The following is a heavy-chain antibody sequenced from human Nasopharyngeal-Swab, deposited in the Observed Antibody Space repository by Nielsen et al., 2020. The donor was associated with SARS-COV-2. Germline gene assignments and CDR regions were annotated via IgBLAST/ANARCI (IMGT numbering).Heavy chain of an antibody. CDR1: GGSIGTYY. J-gene: IGHJ4*02. D-gene: IGHD3-16*02. V-gene: IGHV4-59*08. CDR3: ARQDVSGSYRFMVY. Sequence: SETLSLTCTVSGGSIGTYYWSWIRQPPGKGLEWIGYIYYTGSTRYNPSLKGRVTLSGDTSANQFSLRLTSVTAADSAVYYCARQDVSGSYRFMVYWGQGTLVTVSS. CDR2: IYYTGST.